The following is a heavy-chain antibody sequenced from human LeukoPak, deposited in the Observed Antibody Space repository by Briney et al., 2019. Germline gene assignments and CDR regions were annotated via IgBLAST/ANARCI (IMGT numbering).Heavy chain of an antibody. CDR2: IKSRTDGGTT. V-gene: IGHV3-15*01. D-gene: IGHD5-18*01. Sequence: GGSLRLSCAASGFTFSNAWMSWVRQAPGKGLEWVGRIKSRTDGGTTDYAAPVKGRFTISRDDSKNTLYLQMNSLRTEDTAVYYCWAVTAPYYYYYMDVWGKGTTVTVSS. CDR1: GFTFSNAW. J-gene: IGHJ6*03. CDR3: WAVTAPYYYYYMDV.